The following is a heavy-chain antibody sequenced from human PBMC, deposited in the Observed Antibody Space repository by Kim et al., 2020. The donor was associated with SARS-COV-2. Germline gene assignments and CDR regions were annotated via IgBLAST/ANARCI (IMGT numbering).Heavy chain of an antibody. CDR2: INAGNGNT. CDR3: ADLNCSWYDVDY. Sequence: ASVKVSCKASGYTFTSYVMHWVRQAPGQRLEWMGWINAGNGNTKYSQKFQGRVTITRDTSASTAYMELSSLRSEDTAVYYCADLNCSWYDVDYWGQGTLVTLSS. CDR1: GYTFTSYV. D-gene: IGHD6-13*01. V-gene: IGHV1-3*01. J-gene: IGHJ4*02.